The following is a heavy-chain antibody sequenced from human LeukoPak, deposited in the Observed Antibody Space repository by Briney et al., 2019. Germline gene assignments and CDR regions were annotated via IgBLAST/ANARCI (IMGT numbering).Heavy chain of an antibody. CDR2: IHYTGST. Sequence: PSETLSFTCTVSGDSISSSSYYWVWLRQPPGKGLEWIATIHYTGSTYYNPSLKSRVTISVDTSKNQFSLKLSSVTAADTAMYYCARYWGPYDNSGAYFDYWARGPWSPSPQ. CDR1: GDSISSSSYY. D-gene: IGHD3-22*01. J-gene: IGHJ4*02. V-gene: IGHV4-39*01. CDR3: ARYWGPYDNSGAYFDY.